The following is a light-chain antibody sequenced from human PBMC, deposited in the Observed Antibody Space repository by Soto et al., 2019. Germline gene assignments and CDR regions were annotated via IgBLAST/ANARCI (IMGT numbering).Light chain of an antibody. Sequence: EIVLTQSPGTLSLSPGDRATLSCRASQSISSNSLVWYQQKPGQAPSLLIYGASSRATGIPDRFSGSGSGTDFTLNISRLEPEDFAVYYCQQYDDSPRVTFGQGTKVEIK. CDR3: QQYDDSPRVT. CDR2: GAS. J-gene: IGKJ2*01. V-gene: IGKV3-20*01. CDR1: QSISSNS.